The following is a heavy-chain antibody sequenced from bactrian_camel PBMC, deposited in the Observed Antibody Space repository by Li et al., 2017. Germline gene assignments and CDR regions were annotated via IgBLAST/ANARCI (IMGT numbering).Heavy chain of an antibody. Sequence: DVQLVESGGAAVQSGGSLTLSCASSGYTANTGCMGWFRQNPGKEREGIAVVYGGGGFPLHADSVKGRFTITQDNAENTVYLQMNNLRPEDSDMYYCAARRTHYSATGCDPLPRYDYWGQGTQVTVS. CDR2: VYGGGGFP. J-gene: IGHJ4*01. D-gene: IGHD3*01. V-gene: IGHV3S40*01. CDR1: GYTANTGC. CDR3: AARRTHYSATGCDPLPRYDY.